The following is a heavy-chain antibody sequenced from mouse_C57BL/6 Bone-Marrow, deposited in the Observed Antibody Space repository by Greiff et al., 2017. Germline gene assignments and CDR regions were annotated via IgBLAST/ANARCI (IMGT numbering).Heavy chain of an antibody. CDR1: GYSFTGYY. V-gene: IGHV1-42*01. CDR2: INPSTGGT. Sequence: EVKLMESGPELVKPGASVKISCKASGYSFTGYYMNWVKQSPEKSLEWIGEINPSTGGTTYNQKFKAKATLTVDKSSSTAYMQLKSLTSEDSAVYYCAREGLWGNYVFDYWGQGTTLTVSS. J-gene: IGHJ2*01. D-gene: IGHD2-1*01. CDR3: AREGLWGNYVFDY.